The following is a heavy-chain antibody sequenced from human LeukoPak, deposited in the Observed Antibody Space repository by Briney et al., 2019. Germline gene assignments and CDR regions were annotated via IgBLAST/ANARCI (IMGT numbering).Heavy chain of an antibody. D-gene: IGHD6-6*01. CDR2: INPNSGST. CDR1: GYTFTGYY. CDR3: ARDDSSSSIFDY. Sequence: ASVKVSCKASGYTFTGYYMHWVRQAPGQGLEWMGWINPNSGSTNYAQKFQGRVTMTRDTSISTAYMELSRLRSDDTAVHYCARDDSSSSIFDYWGQGTLVTVSS. V-gene: IGHV1-2*02. J-gene: IGHJ4*02.